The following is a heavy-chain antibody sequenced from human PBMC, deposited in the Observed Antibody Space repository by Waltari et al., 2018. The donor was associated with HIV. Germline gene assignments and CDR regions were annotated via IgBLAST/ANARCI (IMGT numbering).Heavy chain of an antibody. D-gene: IGHD6-19*01. V-gene: IGHV5-51*01. J-gene: IGHJ5*01. CDR1: DYNYW. CDR3: AALAGAEWDLVADS. CDR2: IFPGDSDT. Sequence: EVRLVQSGAEVKKPGESLRISCKTSDYNYWIGWVRQLPGKGLQWMGLIFPGDSDTRYSPSFQGLVTISADRSISTAYLQWRSLRASDTAMYYCAALAGAEWDLVADSWGQGTLLTVSS.